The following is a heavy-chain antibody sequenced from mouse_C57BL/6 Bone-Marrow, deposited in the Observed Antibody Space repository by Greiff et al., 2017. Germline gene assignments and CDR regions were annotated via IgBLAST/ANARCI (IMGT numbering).Heavy chain of an antibody. CDR2: IDPENGDT. CDR3: TTCDEYPFDY. D-gene: IGHD5-1*01. Sequence: EVQLQESGAELVRPGASVKLSCTASGFNIKDDYMHWVKQRPEQGLEWIGWIDPENGDTEYASKFQGKATITADTSSNTAYLQLSSLTSEDTAVYYCTTCDEYPFDYWGQGTTLTVSS. V-gene: IGHV14-4*01. CDR1: GFNIKDDY. J-gene: IGHJ2*01.